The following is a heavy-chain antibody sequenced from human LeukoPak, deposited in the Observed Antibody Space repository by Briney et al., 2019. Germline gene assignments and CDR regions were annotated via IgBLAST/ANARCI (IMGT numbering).Heavy chain of an antibody. J-gene: IGHJ4*02. Sequence: GGSLRLSCAASGFTFSSYAMTWVRQAPGKGLEWVSGVSGSGGNTYNADSVKGRFTISRDNSKNTLYPQMNSLRAEDTAVYYCAKGLNIGIAAAFDYWGQGTLVTVSS. CDR3: AKGLNIGIAAAFDY. D-gene: IGHD6-13*01. V-gene: IGHV3-23*01. CDR2: VSGSGGNT. CDR1: GFTFSSYA.